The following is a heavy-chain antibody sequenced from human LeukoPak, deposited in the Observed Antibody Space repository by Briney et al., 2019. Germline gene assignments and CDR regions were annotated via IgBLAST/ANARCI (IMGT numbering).Heavy chain of an antibody. CDR2: VSGSGGST. CDR1: GFTFSSYA. D-gene: IGHD3-10*01. CDR3: ARENYYGSGSPYPRPMDV. V-gene: IGHV3-23*01. Sequence: PGGSLRLSCAASGFTFSSYAMSWVRQVPGKGLEWVSTVSGSGGSTYYADSVKGRFTISRDNSKNTLYLQMSSLRAEDTAVYYCARENYYGSGSPYPRPMDVWGQGTTVTVSS. J-gene: IGHJ6*02.